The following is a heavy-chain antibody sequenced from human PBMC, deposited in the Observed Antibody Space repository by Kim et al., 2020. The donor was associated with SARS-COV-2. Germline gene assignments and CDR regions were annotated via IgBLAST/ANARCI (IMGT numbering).Heavy chain of an antibody. V-gene: IGHV4-59*08. D-gene: IGHD6-19*01. CDR2: IYYSGST. CDR3: ARHSSDWYYFDY. CDR1: GGSINSYY. J-gene: IGHJ4*02. Sequence: SETLSLTCTVSGGSINSYYWSWIRQSPGKGLEWIGYIYYSGSTNYNPSLKSRVTISVDTSKNQFSLKLSSVTAADTAVYYCARHSSDWYYFDYWGQGTLV.